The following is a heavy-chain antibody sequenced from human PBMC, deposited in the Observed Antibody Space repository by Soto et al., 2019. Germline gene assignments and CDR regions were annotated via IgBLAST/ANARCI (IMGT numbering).Heavy chain of an antibody. CDR3: ARKVVPSAPFDY. CDR2: IYYSGST. CDR1: GGSISSGGYY. Sequence: PSETLSLTCTVSGGSISSGGYYWSWIRQHPGKGLEWIGYIYYSGSTYYNPSLKSRVTISVDTSKNQFSLKLSSVTAADTAVYYCARKVVPSAPFDYWGQGTLVTVSS. V-gene: IGHV4-31*03. D-gene: IGHD3-22*01. J-gene: IGHJ4*02.